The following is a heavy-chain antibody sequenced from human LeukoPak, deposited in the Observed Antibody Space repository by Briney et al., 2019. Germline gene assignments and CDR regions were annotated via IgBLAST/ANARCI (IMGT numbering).Heavy chain of an antibody. D-gene: IGHD3-22*01. Sequence: SSETLSLTCTVSGGSISSSSYYWGWIRQPPGKGLEWIGSIYYSGSTYYNPSLKSRVTISVDTSKNQFSLKLSSVTAADTAVYYCARHSTPRPDSRGTFDYWGQGTLVTVSS. J-gene: IGHJ4*02. CDR3: ARHSTPRPDSRGTFDY. CDR2: IYYSGST. V-gene: IGHV4-39*01. CDR1: GGSISSSSYY.